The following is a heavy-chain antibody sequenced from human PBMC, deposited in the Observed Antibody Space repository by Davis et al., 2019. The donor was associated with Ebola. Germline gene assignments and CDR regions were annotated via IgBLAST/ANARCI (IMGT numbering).Heavy chain of an antibody. Sequence: GESLKISCQGSGYSFTSYWIGWVRQMPGKGLEWMGIIYPGDSDTRYSPSFQGQVTISADKSISTAYLQWSSLKASDTAMYYCARREYYGSGSYGYFDYWGQGTLVTVSS. CDR1: GYSFTSYW. CDR3: ARREYYGSGSYGYFDY. V-gene: IGHV5-51*01. CDR2: IYPGDSDT. J-gene: IGHJ4*02. D-gene: IGHD3-10*01.